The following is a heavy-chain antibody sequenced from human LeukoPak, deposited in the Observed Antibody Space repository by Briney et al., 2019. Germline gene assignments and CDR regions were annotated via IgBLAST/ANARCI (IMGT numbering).Heavy chain of an antibody. V-gene: IGHV3-7*03. Sequence: PGGSLRLSCAASGFTFSSHWMSWVRQAPGKGLEWVANINQDGSEQYYVDSVKGRFTISRDNAKNSLYLQMNSLKTEDTAVYYCTTRYWGTAARLNDYWGQGTLVTVSS. CDR1: GFTFSSHW. CDR2: INQDGSEQ. J-gene: IGHJ4*02. D-gene: IGHD3-16*01. CDR3: TTRYWGTAARLNDY.